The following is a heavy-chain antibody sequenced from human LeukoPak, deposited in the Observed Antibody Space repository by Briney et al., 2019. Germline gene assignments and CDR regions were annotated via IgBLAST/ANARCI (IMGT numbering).Heavy chain of an antibody. CDR1: GFTFSSYA. D-gene: IGHD3-10*01. Sequence: GGSLRLSCAASGFTFSSYAMSGVRQAPGKGLEWVSAISGSGGSTYYADSVKGRFTISRDNSKNTLYLQMNSLRAEDTAVYYCAKDYYGSGSHDYWGQGTLVTVSS. V-gene: IGHV3-23*01. CDR2: ISGSGGST. J-gene: IGHJ4*02. CDR3: AKDYYGSGSHDY.